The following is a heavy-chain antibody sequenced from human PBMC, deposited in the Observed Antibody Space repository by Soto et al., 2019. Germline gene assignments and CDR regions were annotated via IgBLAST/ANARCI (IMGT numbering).Heavy chain of an antibody. D-gene: IGHD2-15*01. CDR2: IYSSGST. V-gene: IGHV4-59*01. CDR1: GGSISSNY. Sequence: SETLSLTCTVSGGSISSNYWSWIRQPPGKRLEWIGYIYSSGSTKYNPSLKSRVTISVDTSKNQFSLRLSSVTAADTAVYYCARESNAYCSGGSCYSVVDYWGQGTLVTVSS. CDR3: ARESNAYCSGGSCYSVVDY. J-gene: IGHJ4*02.